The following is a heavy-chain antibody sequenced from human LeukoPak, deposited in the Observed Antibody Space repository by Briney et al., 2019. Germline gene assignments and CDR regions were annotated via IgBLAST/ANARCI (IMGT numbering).Heavy chain of an antibody. V-gene: IGHV1-8*01. Sequence: GASVKVPCKASGYTFTSYDINWVRQATGQGLEWMGWMNPNSGNTGYAQKFQGRVTMTRNTSISTAYMELSSLRSEDTAVYYCARVVVVPTAILPYYYYGMDVWGQGTTVTVSS. D-gene: IGHD2-2*01. CDR3: ARVVVVPTAILPYYYYGMDV. J-gene: IGHJ6*02. CDR1: GYTFTSYD. CDR2: MNPNSGNT.